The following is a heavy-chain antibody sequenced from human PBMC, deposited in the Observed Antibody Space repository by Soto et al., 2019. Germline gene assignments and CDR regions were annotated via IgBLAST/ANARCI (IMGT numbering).Heavy chain of an antibody. CDR2: INHSGST. Sequence: PSETLSLTCAVYGGSFSGYYWSWIRQPPGKGLEWIGEINHSGSTNYNPSLKSRVTISVDTSKNQFSLKLSSVTAADTAVYYCARSSSGWTDYYYYMDVWGKGNTVTVSS. J-gene: IGHJ6*03. CDR1: GGSFSGYY. D-gene: IGHD6-19*01. CDR3: ARSSSGWTDYYYYMDV. V-gene: IGHV4-34*01.